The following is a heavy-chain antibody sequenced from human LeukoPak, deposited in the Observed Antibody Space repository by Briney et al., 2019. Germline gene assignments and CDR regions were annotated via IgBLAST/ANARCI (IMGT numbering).Heavy chain of an antibody. CDR2: IIPIFGTA. Sequence: GASVKVSCKASGGAFSSYAISWVRQAPGQGLEWMGGIIPIFGTANYAHKFQGRVTITADESTSTAYMELSSLRSEDTAVYYCARDGDTYYDILTGYPTFDYWGQGTLVTVSS. D-gene: IGHD3-9*01. CDR3: ARDGDTYYDILTGYPTFDY. CDR1: GGAFSSYA. J-gene: IGHJ4*02. V-gene: IGHV1-69*13.